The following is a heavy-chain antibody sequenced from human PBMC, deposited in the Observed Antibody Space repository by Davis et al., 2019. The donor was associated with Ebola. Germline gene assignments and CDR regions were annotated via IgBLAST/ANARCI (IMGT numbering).Heavy chain of an antibody. V-gene: IGHV1-3*01. CDR3: ARDRLEISSGLGY. D-gene: IGHD3-22*01. J-gene: IGHJ4*02. Sequence: ASVKVSCKASGYTFTTYAMHWVRQAPGQRFEWMGWINSGNGNTEYSQKFQGRVTITRDTSATTAYMELSSLRSEDTAVYYCARDRLEISSGLGYWGQGTLVTVSS. CDR2: INSGNGNT. CDR1: GYTFTTYA.